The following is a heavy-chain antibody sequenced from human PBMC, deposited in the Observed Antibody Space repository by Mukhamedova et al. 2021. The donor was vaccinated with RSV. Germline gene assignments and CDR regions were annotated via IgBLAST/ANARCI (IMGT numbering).Heavy chain of an antibody. V-gene: IGHV4-39*01. CDR2: GGST. D-gene: IGHD6-19*01. J-gene: IGHJ6*03. CDR3: ARHMVAVAGTGNYYYYYYMDV. Sequence: GGSTYYNPSLKSRVTISVDTSKNQFSLKLSSVTAADTAVYYCARHMVAVAGTGNYYYYYYMDVWGKGTTVTVSS.